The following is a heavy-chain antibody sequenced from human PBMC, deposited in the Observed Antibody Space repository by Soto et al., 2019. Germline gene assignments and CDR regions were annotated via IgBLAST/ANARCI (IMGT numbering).Heavy chain of an antibody. Sequence: PGDPAKISCKGSVYTFMVYWIGSVRQMPGEGLEWMGNIYPDDSDTSNNPSFDGRVTVSAHKSSNTAYLEWSSLEASDTALYYCARQLGNSAMLIIDSWGQGTPVTV. CDR3: ARQLGNSAMLIIDS. V-gene: IGHV5-51*01. CDR2: IYPDDSDT. J-gene: IGHJ4*02. D-gene: IGHD3-16*01. CDR1: VYTFMVYW.